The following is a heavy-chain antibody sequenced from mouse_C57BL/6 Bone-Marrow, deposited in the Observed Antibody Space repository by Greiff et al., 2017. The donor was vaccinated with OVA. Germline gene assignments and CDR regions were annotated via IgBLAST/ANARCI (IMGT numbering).Heavy chain of an antibody. CDR2: IDPETGGT. J-gene: IGHJ2*01. V-gene: IGHV1-15*01. Sequence: QVQLQQSGAELVRPGASVTLSCNASGYTFTDYEMHWVKQTPVHGLEWIGAIDPETGGTAYNPQFKGKAILTADKSSSTAYMELRSLTAEDSAVYYCTREGGYYGYWGQGTTLTVSS. CDR1: GYTFTDYE. CDR3: TREGGYYGY. D-gene: IGHD1-1*01.